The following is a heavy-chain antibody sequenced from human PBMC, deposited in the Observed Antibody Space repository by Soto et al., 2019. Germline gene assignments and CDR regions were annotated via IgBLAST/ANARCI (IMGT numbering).Heavy chain of an antibody. D-gene: IGHD5-18*01. CDR3: ASVPGYSYGYS. V-gene: IGHV1-3*01. CDR1: GYTFTSYA. Sequence: QVQLVQSGAEVKKPGASVKVSCKASGYTFTSYAMHWVRQAPGQRLEWMGWINAGNGNTKYSQKFQGRVTITRDTSASTAYRERSSLMSEDTAVYYCASVPGYSYGYSWGQGTLVTVSS. J-gene: IGHJ4*02. CDR2: INAGNGNT.